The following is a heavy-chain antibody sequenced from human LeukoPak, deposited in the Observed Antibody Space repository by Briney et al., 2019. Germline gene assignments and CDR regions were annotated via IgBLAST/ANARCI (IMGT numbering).Heavy chain of an antibody. CDR1: GGSISSYY. CDR2: IYYSGST. J-gene: IGHJ4*02. CDR3: ARGPESGHDFDY. Sequence: PSETLSLTCTVSGGSISSYYWSWIRQPPGKGLEWIGYIYYSGSTNYNPSLKSRVTISVDTSKNQFSLKLSSVTAADTAVYYCARGPESGHDFDYWGQGTLVTVSS. V-gene: IGHV4-59*01. D-gene: IGHD5-12*01.